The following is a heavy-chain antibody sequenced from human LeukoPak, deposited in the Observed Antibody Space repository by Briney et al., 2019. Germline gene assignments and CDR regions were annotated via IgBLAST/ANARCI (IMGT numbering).Heavy chain of an antibody. D-gene: IGHD3-3*01. Sequence: GGSLRLSCAASGFTFSSYAMHWARQAPGKGLEWVAVISYDGSNKYYADSVKGRFTISRDNSKNTLYLQMNSLRAEDTAVYYCARVRGLEWLSYDYWGQGTLVTVSS. CDR2: ISYDGSNK. J-gene: IGHJ4*02. CDR1: GFTFSSYA. V-gene: IGHV3-30*04. CDR3: ARVRGLEWLSYDY.